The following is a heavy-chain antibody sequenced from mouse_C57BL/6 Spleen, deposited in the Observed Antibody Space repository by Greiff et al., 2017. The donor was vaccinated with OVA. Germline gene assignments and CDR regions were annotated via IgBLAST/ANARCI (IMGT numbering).Heavy chain of an antibody. Sequence: EVKLVESGPELVKPGASVKMSCKASGYTFTDYNMHWVKQSHGKSLEWIGYINPNNGGTSYNQKFKGKATLTVNKSSSTAYMELRSLTSEDSAVYYCARSGGYAMDYWGQGTSVTVSS. J-gene: IGHJ4*01. V-gene: IGHV1-22*01. CDR2: INPNNGGT. CDR3: ARSGGYAMDY. CDR1: GYTFTDYN.